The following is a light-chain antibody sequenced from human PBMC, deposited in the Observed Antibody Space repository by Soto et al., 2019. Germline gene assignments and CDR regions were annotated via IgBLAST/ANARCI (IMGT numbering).Light chain of an antibody. Sequence: QSVLTQPRSVSGSPGQSVTISCTGASSDVGGFNFVSWHQQHPGNAPKLMIYDVTKRPSGVPDRFSGSKSGNTASLTISGLQAEDEADYYCSSYACSHTFEVFGTGTKVTVL. CDR2: DVT. CDR3: SSYACSHTFEV. CDR1: SSDVGGFNF. J-gene: IGLJ1*01. V-gene: IGLV2-11*01.